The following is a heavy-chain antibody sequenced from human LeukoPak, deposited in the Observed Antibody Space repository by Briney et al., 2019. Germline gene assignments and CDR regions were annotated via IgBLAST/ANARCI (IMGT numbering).Heavy chain of an antibody. CDR1: GFTFSSYA. CDR3: ARVGYYYDSSGFLCNVYDI. Sequence: PGGSLRLSCAASGFTFSSYAMHWVRQAPGKGLEYVSAISSNGGSTYYANSVKGRFTISRDNSKNTLYLQMGSLRAEDMAVYYCARVGYYYDSSGFLCNVYDIWGQGTMVTVSS. V-gene: IGHV3-64*01. D-gene: IGHD3-22*01. J-gene: IGHJ3*02. CDR2: ISSNGGST.